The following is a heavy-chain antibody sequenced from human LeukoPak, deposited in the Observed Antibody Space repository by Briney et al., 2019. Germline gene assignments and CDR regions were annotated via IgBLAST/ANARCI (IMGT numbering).Heavy chain of an antibody. V-gene: IGHV3-23*01. J-gene: IGHJ2*01. CDR1: GFTFSSYA. Sequence: GGSLRLSCAASGFTFSSYAMSWVRQAPGKGLEWVSAISGSGGSTYYADSVKGRFTIPRDNSKNTLYLQMNSLRAEDTAVYYCAKAVYYYDSSIFDLWGRGTLVTVSS. CDR3: AKAVYYYDSSIFDL. CDR2: ISGSGGST. D-gene: IGHD3-22*01.